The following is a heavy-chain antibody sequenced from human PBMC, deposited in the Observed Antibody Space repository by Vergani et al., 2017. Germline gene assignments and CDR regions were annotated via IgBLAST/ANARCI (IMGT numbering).Heavy chain of an antibody. CDR1: GFSLSTSGVG. J-gene: IGHJ4*02. D-gene: IGHD3-3*01. V-gene: IGHV2-5*01. Sequence: QITLKESGPTLVKPTQTLTLTCTFSGFSLSTSGVGVGWIRQPPGKALEWLALIYWNDDKRYSPSLKSRLTITKDTSKNQVVLTMTNMDPVDTATYYCAHHYSDFWSGYYPAYFDYWAQGTLFTVSS. CDR2: IYWNDDK. CDR3: AHHYSDFWSGYYPAYFDY.